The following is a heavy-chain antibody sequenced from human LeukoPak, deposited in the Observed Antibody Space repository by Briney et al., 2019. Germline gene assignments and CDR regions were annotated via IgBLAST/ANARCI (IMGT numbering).Heavy chain of an antibody. J-gene: IGHJ6*03. CDR2: IWYDGSNE. Sequence: GRSLRPSCAASGFTFSSYSMHWVRQAPGKGLEWVTVIWYDGSNEYYADSVRGRFTISRDNSKNTLYLQMNSLSPEDTAVYYCARDYCSGGSCYSYSYYYYMDVWGKGTTVIVSS. V-gene: IGHV3-33*01. CDR1: GFTFSSYS. D-gene: IGHD2-15*01. CDR3: ARDYCSGGSCYSYSYYYYMDV.